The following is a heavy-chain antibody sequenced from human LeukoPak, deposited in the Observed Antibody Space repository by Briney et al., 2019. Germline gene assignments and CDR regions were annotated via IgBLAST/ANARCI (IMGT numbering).Heavy chain of an antibody. CDR1: GGSISSDY. Sequence: SETLSLTCTVSGGSISSDYWSWIRQPPGKGLEWIGYIYYRGSTNYNPSLKSRVTISVDASKNQFSLKLSSVTAADTAVYYCARLSGYSSGHYYSDYWGQGTLVTVSS. J-gene: IGHJ4*02. V-gene: IGHV4-59*01. CDR3: ARLSGYSSGHYYSDY. D-gene: IGHD3-22*01. CDR2: IYYRGST.